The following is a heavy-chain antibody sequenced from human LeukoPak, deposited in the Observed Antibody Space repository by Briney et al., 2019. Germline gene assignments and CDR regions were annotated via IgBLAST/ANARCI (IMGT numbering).Heavy chain of an antibody. J-gene: IGHJ4*02. CDR1: GYTFTSYY. V-gene: IGHV1-46*03. Sequence: ASVKVSRKASGYTFTSYYMHWVRQAPGQGLEWMGIINPSGGSTSYAQKFQGRVTMTRDTSTSTVYMELSSLRSEDTAVYYCAISYSYGRIDYWGQGTLVTVSS. CDR3: AISYSYGRIDY. D-gene: IGHD5-18*01. CDR2: INPSGGST.